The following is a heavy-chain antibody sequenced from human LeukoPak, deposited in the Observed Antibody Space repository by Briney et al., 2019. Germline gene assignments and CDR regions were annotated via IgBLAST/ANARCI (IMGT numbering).Heavy chain of an antibody. CDR1: GYTFTSYG. Sequence: ASVKVSCKASGYTFTSYGISWVRQAPGQGLDWMGWISAYNGNTNYVQKLQGRVTMTTDTSTSTAYMELRSLRSDDTAVYYCARVPENVRVYGIAVAGTPLLDYWGQGTLVTVSS. CDR2: ISAYNGNT. CDR3: ARVPENVRVYGIAVAGTPLLDY. D-gene: IGHD6-19*01. J-gene: IGHJ4*02. V-gene: IGHV1-18*01.